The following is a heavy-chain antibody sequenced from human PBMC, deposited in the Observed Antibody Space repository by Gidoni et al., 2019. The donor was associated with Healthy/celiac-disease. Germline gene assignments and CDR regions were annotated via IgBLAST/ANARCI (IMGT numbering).Heavy chain of an antibody. Sequence: QAPGQGLEWMGRINPNSGGTNYAQKFQGRVTMTRDTSISTAYMELSRLRSDDTAVYYCARENGDLDYWGQGTLVTVSS. CDR2: INPNSGGT. V-gene: IGHV1-2*06. J-gene: IGHJ4*02. D-gene: IGHD4-17*01. CDR3: ARENGDLDY.